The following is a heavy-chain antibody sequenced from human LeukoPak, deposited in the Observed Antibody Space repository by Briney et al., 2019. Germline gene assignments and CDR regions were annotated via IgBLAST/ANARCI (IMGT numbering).Heavy chain of an antibody. CDR2: INWNGGST. CDR3: ARDRSMVRGVIGPFDY. V-gene: IGHV3-20*04. Sequence: TGGSLRLSCAASGFTFDDYGVSWVRQAPGKGLEWVSGINWNGGSTGYADSVKGRFTISRDNAKNSLYLQMNSLRAEDTALYYCARDRSMVRGVIGPFDYWGQGTLVTVSS. J-gene: IGHJ4*02. CDR1: GFTFDDYG. D-gene: IGHD3-10*01.